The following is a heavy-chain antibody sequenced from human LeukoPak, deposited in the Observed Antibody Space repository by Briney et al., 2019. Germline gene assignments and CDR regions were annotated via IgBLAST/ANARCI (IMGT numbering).Heavy chain of an antibody. Sequence: SETLSLTCTVSGYSISSGYYWGWIRQPPGKGLEWIGSIYHSGSTYYNPSLKSRVTISVDTSKNQFSLKLSSVTAADTAVYYCASVLAYSSSYDYWYFNLWGRGTLVTVSS. V-gene: IGHV4-38-2*02. D-gene: IGHD6-13*01. CDR3: ASVLAYSSSYDYWYFNL. CDR2: IYHSGST. CDR1: GYSISSGYY. J-gene: IGHJ2*01.